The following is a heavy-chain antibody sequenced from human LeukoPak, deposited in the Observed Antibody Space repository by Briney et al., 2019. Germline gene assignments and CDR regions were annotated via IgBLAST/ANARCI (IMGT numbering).Heavy chain of an antibody. CDR3: ARAAYSGSCVDY. Sequence: PSETLSLTCTVSGGSISSGGYYWSWIRQPPGKGLEWIGYIYYSGSTYYNPSLKSRVTISVDTSKNQFSLKLSSVTAADTAVYYCARAAYSGSCVDYWGQGTLVTVSS. CDR1: GGSISSGGYY. V-gene: IGHV4-30-4*01. CDR2: IYYSGST. J-gene: IGHJ4*02. D-gene: IGHD1-26*01.